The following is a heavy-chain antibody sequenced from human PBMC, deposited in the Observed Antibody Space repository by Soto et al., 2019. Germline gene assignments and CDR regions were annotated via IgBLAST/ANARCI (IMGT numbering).Heavy chain of an antibody. V-gene: IGHV4-30-4*01. CDR1: GGSISSGDYY. CDR3: ARAPFYYDSSGYYGY. J-gene: IGHJ4*02. Sequence: PSETLSLTCTVSGGSISSGDYYWSWIRQPPGKGLEWIGYIYYSGSTDYKSSLKSRVTISVETSKNQFSLKLTSVTAADTAVYYCARAPFYYDSSGYYGYWGQGTLVTVSS. CDR2: IYYSGST. D-gene: IGHD3-22*01.